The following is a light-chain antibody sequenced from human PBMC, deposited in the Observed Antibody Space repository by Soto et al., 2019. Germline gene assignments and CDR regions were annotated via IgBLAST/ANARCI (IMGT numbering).Light chain of an antibody. J-gene: IGKJ2*01. CDR3: QQYNNWPHT. CDR1: QSVSSN. Sequence: EIVMTQSPATLSVSPGERATLSCRASQSVSSNVAWYQQKPGQAPRLLIYGASTRATGITARFSGSGSGTEFPLTSSSLQAEDCAGYYCQQYNNWPHTCGQGNKLEIK. V-gene: IGKV3-15*01. CDR2: GAS.